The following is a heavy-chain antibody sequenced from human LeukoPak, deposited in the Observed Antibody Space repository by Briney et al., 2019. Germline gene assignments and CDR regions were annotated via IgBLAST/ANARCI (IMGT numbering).Heavy chain of an antibody. CDR1: GFTFSSYE. D-gene: IGHD5-18*01. V-gene: IGHV3-48*03. CDR3: ASETYTSGYPFDD. CDR2: ITNSGSTI. Sequence: GGSLRLSGAASGFTFSSYEMNWVRQAPGKGLEWVSYITNSGSTIYYADSVMGRFTISRDNAKNSLYLQMNSLRAEDTAVYYCASETYTSGYPFDDWGQGTLVTVSS. J-gene: IGHJ4*02.